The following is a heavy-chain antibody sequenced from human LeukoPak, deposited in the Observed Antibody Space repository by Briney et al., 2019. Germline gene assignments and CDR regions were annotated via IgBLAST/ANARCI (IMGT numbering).Heavy chain of an antibody. J-gene: IGHJ5*02. CDR2: IYYSGST. D-gene: IGHD1-26*01. V-gene: IGHV4-59*01. CDR1: GGSISNCY. Sequence: SETLSLTCTVSGGSISNCYWNWIRQPPGKGLEWIGYIYYSGSTKYNPSLESRVTISVDTSKNQFSLKVRSVTAADTAVYYCARGVPQGWVHWFDPWGQGTLVTVSS. CDR3: ARGVPQGWVHWFDP.